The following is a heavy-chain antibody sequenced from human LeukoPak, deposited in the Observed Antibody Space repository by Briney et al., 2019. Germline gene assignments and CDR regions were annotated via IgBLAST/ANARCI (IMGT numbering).Heavy chain of an antibody. CDR3: ARAGPREDY. CDR2: IYYSGST. CDR1: GGSISSYY. Sequence: TSETLSLTCTVSGGSISSYYWSWIRQPPGKGLEWIGYIYYSGSTNYNPSLKCRVTISVDTSKNQFSLKLSSVTAADTAVYYCARAGPREDYWGQGTLVTVSS. J-gene: IGHJ4*02. V-gene: IGHV4-59*01.